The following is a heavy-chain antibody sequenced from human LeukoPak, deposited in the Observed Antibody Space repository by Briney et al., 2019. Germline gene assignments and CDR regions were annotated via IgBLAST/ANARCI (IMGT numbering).Heavy chain of an antibody. CDR1: GFTFSSYS. D-gene: IGHD3-9*01. J-gene: IGHJ4*02. CDR3: ANGEDYDILTLPDY. V-gene: IGHV3-21*04. CDR2: ISSSSSYI. Sequence: GGSLRLSCAASGFTFSSYSMNWVRQAPGKGLEWVSSISSSSSYIYYADSVKGRFTISRDNSKNTLYLQMNSLRAEDTAVYYCANGEDYDILTLPDYWGQGTLVTVSS.